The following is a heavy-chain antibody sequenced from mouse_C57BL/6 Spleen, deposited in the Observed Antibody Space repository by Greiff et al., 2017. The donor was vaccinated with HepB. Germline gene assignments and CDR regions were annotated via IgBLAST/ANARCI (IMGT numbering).Heavy chain of an antibody. CDR1: GYTFTDYE. D-gene: IGHD2-4*01. CDR2: IDPETGGT. Sequence: QVQLQQSGAELVRPGASVTLSCKASGYTFTDYEMHWVKQTPVHGLEWIGAIDPETGGTAYNQKFKGKAILTADKSSSTAYMELRSLTSEDSAVYYCTRFAYDYDPDYWGQGTTLTVSS. CDR3: TRFAYDYDPDY. V-gene: IGHV1-15*01. J-gene: IGHJ2*01.